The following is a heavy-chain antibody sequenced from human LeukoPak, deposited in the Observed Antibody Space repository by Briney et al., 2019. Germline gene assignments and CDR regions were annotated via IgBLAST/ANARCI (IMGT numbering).Heavy chain of an antibody. CDR1: GYTFSSYS. V-gene: IGHV3-21*01. Sequence: GGSLRVSCAASGYTFSSYSMNWVRQAPGKGLEWVSSISSSSSYIYYADSVKGRFTISRDNAKNSLYLQMNSLRAEDTAVYYCARDPGIAAAVTENTVYDAFDIWGQGTMVTVSS. J-gene: IGHJ3*02. D-gene: IGHD6-13*01. CDR3: ARDPGIAAAVTENTVYDAFDI. CDR2: ISSSSSYI.